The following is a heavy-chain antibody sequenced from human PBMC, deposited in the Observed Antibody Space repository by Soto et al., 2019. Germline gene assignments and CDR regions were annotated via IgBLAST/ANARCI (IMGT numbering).Heavy chain of an antibody. D-gene: IGHD5-12*01. CDR2: ISYDGSNK. CDR1: GFTFSNYG. V-gene: IGHV3-30*18. CDR3: AKDKEDGYPDY. Sequence: QVQLVESGGGVVQPGRSLRLSCAASGFTFSNYGMHWVRQAPGKGLEWVAVISYDGSNKYYADSVKGRFTISRDNSKNTLYLQMNSLRAEDTAVYYCAKDKEDGYPDYWGQGTLVNVAS. J-gene: IGHJ4*02.